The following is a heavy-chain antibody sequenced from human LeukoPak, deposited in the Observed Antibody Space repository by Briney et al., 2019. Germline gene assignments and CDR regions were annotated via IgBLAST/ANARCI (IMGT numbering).Heavy chain of an antibody. D-gene: IGHD3-16*02. J-gene: IGHJ6*02. CDR3: AKDGYPRYYYGMDV. Sequence: GGSLRLSCAASGFTFDDYAMHWVRQAPGKGREWVSGISWNSGSIGYADSVKGRFTISRDNAKNSLYLQMNSLRAEDTALYYCAKDGYPRYYYGMDVWGQGTTVTVSS. CDR2: ISWNSGSI. V-gene: IGHV3-9*01. CDR1: GFTFDDYA.